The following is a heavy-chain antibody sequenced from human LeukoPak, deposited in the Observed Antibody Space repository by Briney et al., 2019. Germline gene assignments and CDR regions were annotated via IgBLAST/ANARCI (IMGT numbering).Heavy chain of an antibody. CDR2: ISGSGGST. Sequence: GGSLRLSCAASGFTFSSYAMSWVRQAPGKGLEWVSAISGSGGSTYYADSVKGRFTISRDNSKNALYLQMNSLRAEDTAVYYCAKDPTSSGWYENFDYWGQGTLVTVSS. D-gene: IGHD6-19*01. CDR1: GFTFSSYA. J-gene: IGHJ4*02. CDR3: AKDPTSSGWYENFDY. V-gene: IGHV3-23*01.